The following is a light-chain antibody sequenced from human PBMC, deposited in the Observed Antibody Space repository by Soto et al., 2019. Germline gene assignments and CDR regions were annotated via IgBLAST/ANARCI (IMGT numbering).Light chain of an antibody. CDR1: QSVSSSY. V-gene: IGKV3-20*01. J-gene: IGKJ1*01. CDR3: QQYGGSTRT. CDR2: GAS. Sequence: IVLTQSAGTLSLSPVERATLSCRASQSVSSSYLAWYQQKAGQAPRLLIYGASSRATGIPDRFSGSGSGTDFTLTISRLEPEDFAVYYCQQYGGSTRTFGQGTKVDNK.